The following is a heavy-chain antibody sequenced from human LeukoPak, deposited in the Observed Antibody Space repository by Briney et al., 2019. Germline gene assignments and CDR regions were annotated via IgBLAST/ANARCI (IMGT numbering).Heavy chain of an antibody. V-gene: IGHV1-69*04. CDR3: ARDPGYYDSSGYYYYGMDV. CDR1: GGTFSSYT. Sequence: SVTVSCKASGGTFSSYTISWLRQAPGQGLAWMGRIIPILGIANYAQKFQGRVTITADKSTSTDYMELSSLRSEDTAVYYCARDPGYYDSSGYYYYGMDVCGQGTTVTVSS. J-gene: IGHJ6*02. CDR2: IIPILGIA. D-gene: IGHD3-22*01.